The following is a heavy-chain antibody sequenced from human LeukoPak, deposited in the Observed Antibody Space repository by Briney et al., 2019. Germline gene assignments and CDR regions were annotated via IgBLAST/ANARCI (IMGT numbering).Heavy chain of an antibody. J-gene: IGHJ4*02. CDR2: IGTRSNPI. D-gene: IGHD3-22*01. CDR3: ARDLYDSSGYYAPFDY. CDR1: GFTFSDFY. Sequence: GGSLRLSCAASGFTFSDFYMSWIRQAPGMGLEWISYIGTRSNPIYYADSVKGRFTISRDDAKNSLYLQMNSLRDEDTAVYYCARDLYDSSGYYAPFDYWGQGTLVTVSS. V-gene: IGHV3-11*01.